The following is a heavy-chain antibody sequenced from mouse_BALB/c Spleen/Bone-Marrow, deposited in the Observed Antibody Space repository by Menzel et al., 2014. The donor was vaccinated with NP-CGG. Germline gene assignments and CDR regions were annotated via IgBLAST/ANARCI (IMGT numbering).Heavy chain of an antibody. CDR2: ISNGDGST. J-gene: IGHJ4*01. Sequence: EVKLVESCGGFVQPGGSLKLSCATSGFTFSDYYMFWVRQTPDKRLEWVAYISNGDGSTYYPDTVKGRFTISRDNAKNTRDRQRSRLKSEDTAREDGARESYGYAMDYWGQGTAVTVSA. CDR3: ARESYGYAMDY. D-gene: IGHD1-1*01. V-gene: IGHV5-12*02. CDR1: GFTFSDYY.